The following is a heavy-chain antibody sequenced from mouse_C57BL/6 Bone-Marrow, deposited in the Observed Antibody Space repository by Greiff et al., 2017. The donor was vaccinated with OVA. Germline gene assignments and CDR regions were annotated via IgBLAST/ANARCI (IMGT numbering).Heavy chain of an antibody. CDR2: IDPENGDT. Sequence: EVQLQQSGAELVRPGASVKLSCTASGFNIKDAYMHWVKQRPEQGLEWIGWIDPENGDTESASKFQGKATITEDTSSNTAYLQLSSLTYEDTAVYYCTRWLYYFDYWGQGTTLTVSS. D-gene: IGHD2-3*01. J-gene: IGHJ2*01. CDR1: GFNIKDAY. CDR3: TRWLYYFDY. V-gene: IGHV14-4*01.